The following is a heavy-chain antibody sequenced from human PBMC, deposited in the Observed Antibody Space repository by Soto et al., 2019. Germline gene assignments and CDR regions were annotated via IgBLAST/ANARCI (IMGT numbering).Heavy chain of an antibody. Sequence: SVKVSCKASGGTFSSYAISWVRQAPGQGLEWMGGIIPIFGTANYAQKFQGRVTITADESTSTAYMELRSLRSDDTAVYYCARPVVVTAPWFDPWGQGTLVTVSS. D-gene: IGHD2-21*02. CDR3: ARPVVVTAPWFDP. CDR2: IIPIFGTA. V-gene: IGHV1-69*13. J-gene: IGHJ5*02. CDR1: GGTFSSYA.